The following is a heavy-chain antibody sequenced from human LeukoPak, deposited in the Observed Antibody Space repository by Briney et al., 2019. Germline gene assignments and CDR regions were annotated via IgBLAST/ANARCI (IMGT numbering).Heavy chain of an antibody. CDR1: GFTFSSSN. J-gene: IGHJ3*02. V-gene: IGHV3-7*01. CDR2: TNEGGSDK. D-gene: IGHD4-17*01. CDR3: ARDTGLRLDAFDI. Sequence: GGSLRLSCAASGFTFSSSNMNWVRQAPGKGLEWVAHTNEGGSDKYYVDSVKDRFSISKDNVKNSLYLQMNSLRAEDTAVYYCARDTGLRLDAFDIWGQGTMVTVSS.